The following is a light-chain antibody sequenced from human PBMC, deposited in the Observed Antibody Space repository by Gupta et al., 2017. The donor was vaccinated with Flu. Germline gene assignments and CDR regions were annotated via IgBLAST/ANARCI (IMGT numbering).Light chain of an antibody. CDR3: QQYGRTPPT. J-gene: IGKJ4*01. CDR2: WAS. CDR1: QSGLYSYNKENF. Sequence: SVMILSPDSLAVSMGARDTINCKSSQSGLYSYNKENFLAWYQQKPGQPPKLLIYWASTRESGVPDRFSGSGSGTDFTLTINALQAEDVAVYYCQQYGRTPPTFGGGTKVEIK. V-gene: IGKV4-1*01.